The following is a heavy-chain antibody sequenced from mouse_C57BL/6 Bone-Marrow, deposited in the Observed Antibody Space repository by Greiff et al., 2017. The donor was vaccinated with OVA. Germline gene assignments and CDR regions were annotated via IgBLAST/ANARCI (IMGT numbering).Heavy chain of an antibody. D-gene: IGHD2-3*01. CDR2: ISSGSSTI. V-gene: IGHV5-17*01. J-gene: IGHJ3*01. Sequence: EVKLVESGGGLAKPGGSLKLSCAASGFTFSDYGMHWVRQAPEKGLEWVAYISSGSSTIYYADTVKGRFTISRDNAKNTLFLQMTSLRSEDTAMYYCARGDGYPWFAYWGQGTLVTVSA. CDR1: GFTFSDYG. CDR3: ARGDGYPWFAY.